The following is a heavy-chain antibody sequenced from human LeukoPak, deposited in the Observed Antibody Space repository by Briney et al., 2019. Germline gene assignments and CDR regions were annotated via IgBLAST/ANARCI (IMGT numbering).Heavy chain of an antibody. J-gene: IGHJ4*02. Sequence: SETLSLTCTVSGGSISTYYWSWIRQPAGNGLEWIGRIYTNENTNYNPSLRSRVTMSVDTSKNQFSLKLSSVTAADTAVYYCARAAAAAGGQYFDYWGQGTLVAVSS. D-gene: IGHD6-13*01. CDR1: GGSISTYY. V-gene: IGHV4-4*07. CDR2: IYTNENT. CDR3: ARAAAAAGGQYFDY.